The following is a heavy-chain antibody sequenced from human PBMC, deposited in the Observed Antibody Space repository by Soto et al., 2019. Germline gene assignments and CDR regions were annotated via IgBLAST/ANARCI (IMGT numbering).Heavy chain of an antibody. V-gene: IGHV3-23*01. J-gene: IGHJ5*01. CDR1: GFTFSSYA. Sequence: EVQLLESGGGLVQPGGSLRLSCAASGFTFSSYAMNWVRQAPGKGLEWVSAIRASVGTTYYADSVKGRFTISRDNSKNTLYLQINSLRAEDTAVYYCANPYPPDSSGQGTLVTVSS. CDR2: IRASVGTT. CDR3: ANPYPPDS.